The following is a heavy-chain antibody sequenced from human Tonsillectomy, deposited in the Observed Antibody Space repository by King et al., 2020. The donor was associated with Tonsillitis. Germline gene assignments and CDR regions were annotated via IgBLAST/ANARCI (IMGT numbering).Heavy chain of an antibody. D-gene: IGHD3-22*01. CDR3: TSATYYYDSSCYNQGDAFDI. CDR1: GFTFSNAW. CDR2: IKSKTDGGTT. J-gene: IGHJ3*02. Sequence: VQLVESGGGLVKPGGSLRLSCAASGFTFSNAWMSWVRQAPGKGLEWVGRIKSKTDGGTTDYAAPVKGRFTISRDDSKNTLYLQMNSLKTEDTAVYYWTSATYYYDSSCYNQGDAFDIWGQGTMVTVSS. V-gene: IGHV3-15*01.